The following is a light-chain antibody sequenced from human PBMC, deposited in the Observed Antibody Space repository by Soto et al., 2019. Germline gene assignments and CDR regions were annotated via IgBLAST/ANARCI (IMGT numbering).Light chain of an antibody. CDR3: AAWDDSLNGVL. V-gene: IGLV1-47*02. J-gene: IGLJ2*01. Sequence: QSVLTQPPSASGTPGQKVFISCSGSSSNIGGTNYAYWYQQLPGAAPKLLMHSNNLRPSGVPERISGSKFGTAASLAISGLRSEDEAVYYCAAWDDSLNGVLFGGGTQLTVL. CDR2: SNN. CDR1: SSNIGGTNY.